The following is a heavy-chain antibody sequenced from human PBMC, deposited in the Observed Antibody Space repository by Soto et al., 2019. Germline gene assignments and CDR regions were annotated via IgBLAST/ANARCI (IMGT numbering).Heavy chain of an antibody. D-gene: IGHD3-10*01. CDR1: GFTFSSYA. V-gene: IGHV3-30-3*01. CDR3: ASLGNTYYYGSGSFRNWFDP. J-gene: IGHJ5*02. CDR2: ISYDGSNK. Sequence: QVQLVESGGGVVQPGRSLRLSCAASGFTFSSYAMHWVRQAPGKGLEWVAVISYDGSNKYYADSVKGRFTISRDNSKNTLSLQMNSLRAEDTAVYYCASLGNTYYYGSGSFRNWFDPWGQGTLVTVSS.